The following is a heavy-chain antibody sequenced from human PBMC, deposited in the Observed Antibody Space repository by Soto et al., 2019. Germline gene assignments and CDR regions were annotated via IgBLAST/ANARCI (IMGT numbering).Heavy chain of an antibody. Sequence: QVQLEQSGAEVKKPGASMKVSCQASGYTFTSYYIHWVRQAPGQGLEWMGVSHVGPDTTMYAQKFPGRVTMTRDTSTSTVDMELSSLISEDTAVYFCARESSGTYYLDYWGQGTLVTVSS. CDR2: SHVGPDTT. V-gene: IGHV1-46*01. J-gene: IGHJ4*02. CDR3: ARESSGTYYLDY. CDR1: GYTFTSYY. D-gene: IGHD6-19*01.